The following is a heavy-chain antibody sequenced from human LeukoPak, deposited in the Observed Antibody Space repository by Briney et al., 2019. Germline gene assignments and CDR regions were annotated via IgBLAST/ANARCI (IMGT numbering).Heavy chain of an antibody. CDR1: GYTLTELS. D-gene: IGHD6-6*01. CDR2: FDPEDGET. J-gene: IGHJ6*03. Sequence: GASVKASCKVSGYTLTELSMHWVRQAPGKGLEWMGGFDPEDGETIYAQKFQGRVTMTEDTSTDTAYMELSSLRSDDTAVYYCARVPYSSSSDYYYYYYMDVWGKGTTVTVSS. CDR3: ARVPYSSSSDYYYYYYMDV. V-gene: IGHV1-24*01.